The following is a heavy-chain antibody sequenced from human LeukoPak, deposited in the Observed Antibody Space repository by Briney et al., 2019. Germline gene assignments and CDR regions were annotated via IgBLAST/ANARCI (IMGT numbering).Heavy chain of an antibody. CDR3: AKDGFLEWLSLDY. CDR1: GFTFSSYG. J-gene: IGHJ4*02. CDR2: IWYDGSNK. V-gene: IGHV3-33*06. Sequence: LSGGSLRLSCAASGFTFSSYGMHWARQAPGKGLEWVAVIWYDGSNKYYADSVKGRFTISRDNSKNTLYLQMNSLRAEDTAVYYCAKDGFLEWLSLDYWGQGTLVTVSS. D-gene: IGHD3-3*01.